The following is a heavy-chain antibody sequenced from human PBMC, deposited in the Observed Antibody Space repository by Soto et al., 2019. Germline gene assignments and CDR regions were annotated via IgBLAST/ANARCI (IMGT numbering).Heavy chain of an antibody. CDR3: AKDRSNSWSFDY. V-gene: IGHV3-30*04. CDR2: ISYDGTNK. D-gene: IGHD6-13*01. J-gene: IGHJ4*02. CDR1: GFLFNTYA. Sequence: GGSLRLSCTTSGFLFNTYAMHWVRQAPGKGLEWVAVISYDGTNKYYADSVKGRFTISRDNSGNTLSLQMNSLGAGDTAVYYCAKDRSNSWSFDYWGQGTLVTVSS.